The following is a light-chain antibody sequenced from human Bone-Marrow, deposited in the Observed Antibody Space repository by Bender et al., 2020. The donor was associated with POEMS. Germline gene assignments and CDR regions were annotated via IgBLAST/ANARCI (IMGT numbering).Light chain of an antibody. CDR3: AAWEDSLNGWV. CDR1: SSDVGGYDY. V-gene: IGLV2-14*03. CDR2: DVT. Sequence: QSALTQPASVSGSPGQSITISCTGTSSDVGGYDYVSWYQQLPGKAPKVMIYDVTNRPSGVPDRFSGSKSGTSASLAISGLQSEDEADYYCAAWEDSLNGWVFGGGTKLTVL. J-gene: IGLJ3*02.